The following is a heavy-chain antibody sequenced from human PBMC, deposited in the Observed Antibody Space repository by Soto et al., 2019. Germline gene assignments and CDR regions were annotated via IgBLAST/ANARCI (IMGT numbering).Heavy chain of an antibody. D-gene: IGHD6-19*01. Sequence: QVQLVQSGAEVKKPGSSVKVSCKASGGTFSNYAVIWVRQAPGQGLQWMGGIIPLFDTANYAQKFQGRVTITADESTSTAYMELSSLRSEDTAMYYCARGLVAVAGFGYYYYPMDVWGQGTTVTVSS. V-gene: IGHV1-69*01. CDR3: ARGLVAVAGFGYYYYPMDV. CDR2: IIPLFDTA. CDR1: GGTFSNYA. J-gene: IGHJ6*02.